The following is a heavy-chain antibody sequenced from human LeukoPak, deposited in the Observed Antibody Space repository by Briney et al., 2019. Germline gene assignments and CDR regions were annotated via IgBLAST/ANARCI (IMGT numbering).Heavy chain of an antibody. CDR2: ISDSGGRT. CDR1: GITLSNYG. V-gene: IGHV3-23*01. CDR3: AKRGVVIRVILVGFHKEAYYFDS. D-gene: IGHD3-22*01. Sequence: GGSLRLSCVVSGITLSNYGMSWVRQAPGKGLEWVAGISDSGGRTNYADSVKGRFTISRDSPRNTLYLQMNSLRAEDTAVYFCAKRGVVIRVILVGFHKEAYYFDSWGQGALVTVSS. J-gene: IGHJ4*02.